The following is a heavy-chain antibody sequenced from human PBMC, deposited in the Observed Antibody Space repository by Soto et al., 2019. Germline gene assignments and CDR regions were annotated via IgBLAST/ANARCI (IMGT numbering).Heavy chain of an antibody. CDR1: GFTFSIST. V-gene: IGHV3-21*06. J-gene: IGHJ4*02. Sequence: EVQLVESGGGLVKPGGSLTLSCAASGFTFSISTMNWVRQAPGKRLEWVSSISSGTTYSYYADSVKGRFSISRDNAKSSLYLQVNSLRVDDTAVYYCARGDGTGLHSSGWSPRFWGQGTLVTVSS. CDR3: ARGDGTGLHSSGWSPRF. D-gene: IGHD6-13*01. CDR2: ISSGTTYS.